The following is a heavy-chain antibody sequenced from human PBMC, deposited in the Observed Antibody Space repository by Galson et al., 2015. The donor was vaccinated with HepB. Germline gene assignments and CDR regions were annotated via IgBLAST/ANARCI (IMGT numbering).Heavy chain of an antibody. D-gene: IGHD3-22*01. V-gene: IGHV1-18*01. J-gene: IGHJ4*02. CDR2: ISAYNGNT. Sequence: SVKVSCKASGYTFTSYGISWVRQAPGQGLGWVGWISAYNGNTNYAQKVQGRVTMTTDTSTSTAYMELRSLRSDDTAVYYCARALNYYDSSGYYWGQGTLVTVSS. CDR1: GYTFTSYG. CDR3: ARALNYYDSSGYY.